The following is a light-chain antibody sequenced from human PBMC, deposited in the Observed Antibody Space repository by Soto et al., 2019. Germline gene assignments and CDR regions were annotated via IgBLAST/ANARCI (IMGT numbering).Light chain of an antibody. Sequence: DIQMTQSPSAMSASVGDRVTITCRASQGISNHLVWLQLKPGKFPKRLIYDASSLQTGVPSRFSGSGSGTDFTLTISSLQPEDFATYYCLQHNNFPLTFGQGKRLEAK. CDR2: DAS. CDR3: LQHNNFPLT. CDR1: QGISNH. V-gene: IGKV1-17*03. J-gene: IGKJ5*01.